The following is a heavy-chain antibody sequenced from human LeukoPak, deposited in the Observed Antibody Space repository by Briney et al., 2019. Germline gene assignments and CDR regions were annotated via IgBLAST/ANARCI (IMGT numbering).Heavy chain of an antibody. CDR3: ARGIDSSSWGHFQH. CDR1: GYTFTGYY. Sequence: ASVKVSCKASGYTFTGYYMHWVRQAPGQGLERMGWINPNSGGTNYAQKFQGRVTMTRDTSISTAYMELSRLRSDDTAVYYCARGIDSSSWGHFQHWGQGTLVTVSS. J-gene: IGHJ1*01. CDR2: INPNSGGT. D-gene: IGHD6-13*01. V-gene: IGHV1-2*02.